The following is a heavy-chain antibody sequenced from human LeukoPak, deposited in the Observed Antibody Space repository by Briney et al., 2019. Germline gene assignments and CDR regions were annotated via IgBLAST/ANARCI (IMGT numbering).Heavy chain of an antibody. Sequence: EASVKVSCKTSGYTFTGYYIHWVRQAPGQGLEWMGWIRPNSGGTKYAQKFQGRVTMTRDTSISTAYMELDRLRSDDTAVYYCARDDDYGSGTYMDVWGKGTTVTVSS. CDR3: ARDDDYGSGTYMDV. D-gene: IGHD3-10*01. V-gene: IGHV1-2*02. J-gene: IGHJ6*03. CDR1: GYTFTGYY. CDR2: IRPNSGGT.